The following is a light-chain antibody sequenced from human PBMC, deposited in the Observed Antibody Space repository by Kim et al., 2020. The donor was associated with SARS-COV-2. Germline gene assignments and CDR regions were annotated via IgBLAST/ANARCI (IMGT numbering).Light chain of an antibody. CDR1: QGITTY. CDR3: QHLNNYPL. J-gene: IGKJ2*01. V-gene: IGKV1-9*01. CDR2: AAS. Sequence: DIQLTQSPSFLSASVGDRVTITCRASQGITTYLAWYQQKPGKAPKLLIYAASTLQSGVPSRFSGSGSGTEFTLTISGLQPEDFATYYCQHLNNYPLFGQGPKLEI.